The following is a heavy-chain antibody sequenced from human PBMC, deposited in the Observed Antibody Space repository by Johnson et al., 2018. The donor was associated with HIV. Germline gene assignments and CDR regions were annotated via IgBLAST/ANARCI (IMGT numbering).Heavy chain of an antibody. Sequence: MLLVESGGGLVQPGGSLRLSCAASGFAFRTHWMVWVRQVPGKGPVWVARIYNDGSRTSYADSVKGRFTISRDNAKNTVDLQMNSLRVEDTAIYYCARAQLLADDAFNNWGQGTMVTVSS. CDR3: ARAQLLADDAFNN. D-gene: IGHD6-6*01. CDR1: GFAFRTHW. V-gene: IGHV3-74*02. J-gene: IGHJ3*02. CDR2: IYNDGSRT.